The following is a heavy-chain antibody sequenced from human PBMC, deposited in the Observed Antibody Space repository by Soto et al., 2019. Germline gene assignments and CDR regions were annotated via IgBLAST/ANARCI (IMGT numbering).Heavy chain of an antibody. CDR2: IYYSGST. V-gene: IGHV4-59*01. J-gene: IGHJ4*02. CDR3: ARAGRDGDYGLLDY. Sequence: KPTETLSITSTVSGGSISGYDWNWIRQPLRKGLEWIGYIYYSGSTNSIPSLKRRVTISVDTAKIQFSLKLRSVTSAETAVYFCARAGRDGDYGLLDYWGQGTLVTVSS. CDR1: GGSISGYD. D-gene: IGHD2-21*02.